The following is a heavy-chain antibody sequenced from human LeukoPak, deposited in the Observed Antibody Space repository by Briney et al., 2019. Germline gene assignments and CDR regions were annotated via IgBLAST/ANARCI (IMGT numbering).Heavy chain of an antibody. CDR2: VYYSGNT. Sequence: SETLSLTCTVSGGSISSHFWSWLRQPPGKGLEYLGFVYYSGNTNSNPSLKSRITISVDTSKNQFSLKLSSVTAADTAVYYCARGYYYDSSGYPVDYWGQGTLVTVSS. V-gene: IGHV4-59*08. CDR3: ARGYYYDSSGYPVDY. J-gene: IGHJ4*02. D-gene: IGHD3-22*01. CDR1: GGSISSHF.